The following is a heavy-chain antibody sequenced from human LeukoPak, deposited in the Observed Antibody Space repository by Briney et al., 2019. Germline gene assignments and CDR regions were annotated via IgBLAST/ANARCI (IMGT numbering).Heavy chain of an antibody. CDR2: IYYSGST. V-gene: IGHV4-39*01. CDR1: GGFISSSSYF. CDR3: VRHWEGFNFDS. D-gene: IGHD1-26*01. Sequence: KPSETLSLTCTVSGGFISSSSYFWGWIRQPPGKGLEWIGSIYYSGSTSYNTSLKSRVTISVDTSKNKFSLKLSPVTAPDKAVYYCVRHWEGFNFDSWGQGTMVTVSS. J-gene: IGHJ3*02.